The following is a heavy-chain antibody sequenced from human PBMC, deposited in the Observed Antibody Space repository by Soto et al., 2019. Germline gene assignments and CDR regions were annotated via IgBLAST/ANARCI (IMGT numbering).Heavy chain of an antibody. D-gene: IGHD5-12*01. Sequence: WGSLRLSCSASGFIFTNYAMNWFRQAPGKGLEWASVIGGRGNSAYYADSVQGRFTISRDNSKNTLSLQMSSLTADDTAIYYCVREGRGSFDFWGRGTMVTVSS. CDR2: IGGRGNSA. V-gene: IGHV3-23*01. J-gene: IGHJ3*01. CDR3: VREGRGSFDF. CDR1: GFIFTNYA.